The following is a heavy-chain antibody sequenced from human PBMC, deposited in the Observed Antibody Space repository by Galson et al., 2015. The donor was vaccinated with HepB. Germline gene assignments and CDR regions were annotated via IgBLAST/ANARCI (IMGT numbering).Heavy chain of an antibody. Sequence: SLRLSCAASGFTFSSYGMHWVRQAPGKGLEWVAVISYDGSNKYYADSVKGRFTISRDNSKNTLYLQMNSLRAEDTAVYYCAKVVKVGGTAYYYYYYGMDVWGQGTTVTVSS. D-gene: IGHD1-26*01. J-gene: IGHJ6*02. CDR1: GFTFSSYG. V-gene: IGHV3-30*18. CDR3: AKVVKVGGTAYYYYYYGMDV. CDR2: ISYDGSNK.